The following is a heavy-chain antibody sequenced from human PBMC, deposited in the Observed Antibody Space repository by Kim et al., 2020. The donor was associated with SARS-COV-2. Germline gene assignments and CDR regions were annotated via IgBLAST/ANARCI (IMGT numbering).Heavy chain of an antibody. D-gene: IGHD2-2*01. J-gene: IGHJ4*02. CDR1: GGSISSSSYY. Sequence: SETLSLTCTVSGGSISSSSYYWGWIRQPPGKGLEWIGSIYYSGSTYYNPSLKSRVTISVDTSKNQFSLKLSSVTAADTAVYYCLGLQDIVVVPAANRESWGQGTLVTVSS. V-gene: IGHV4-39*01. CDR2: IYYSGST. CDR3: LGLQDIVVVPAANRES.